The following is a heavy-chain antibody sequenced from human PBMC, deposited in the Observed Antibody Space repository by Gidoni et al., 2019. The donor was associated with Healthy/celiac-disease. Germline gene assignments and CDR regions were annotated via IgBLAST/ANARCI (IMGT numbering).Heavy chain of an antibody. V-gene: IGHV4-38-2*01. J-gene: IGHJ4*02. Sequence: QVQLQESGPGLVKPSETLSLTCAVSGSSISSGYYWGWIRQPPGKGLEWIGSIYHSGSTYYNPSLKSRVTISVDTSKNQFSLKLSSVTAADTAVYYCASQGHDSTNVGPDFFDYWGQGTLVTVSS. CDR3: ASQGHDSTNVGPDFFDY. CDR1: GSSISSGYY. D-gene: IGHD3-22*01. CDR2: IYHSGST.